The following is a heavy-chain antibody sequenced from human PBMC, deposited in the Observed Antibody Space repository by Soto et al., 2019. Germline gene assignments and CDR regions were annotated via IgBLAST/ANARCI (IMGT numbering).Heavy chain of an antibody. V-gene: IGHV3-7*04. Sequence: EVPLVESGGGLVQPGGSLRLSCAASGFTFSSYWMSWVRQAPGKGLEWVANIKQDGSEKYYVDSVKGRFNISNNNAKNSLYLQMNSLRAEDTAVYYCARDLSIVVVPAAMRASHYYYGMDVWGQGTTVTVSS. D-gene: IGHD2-2*01. J-gene: IGHJ6*02. CDR2: IKQDGSEK. CDR1: GFTFSSYW. CDR3: ARDLSIVVVPAAMRASHYYYGMDV.